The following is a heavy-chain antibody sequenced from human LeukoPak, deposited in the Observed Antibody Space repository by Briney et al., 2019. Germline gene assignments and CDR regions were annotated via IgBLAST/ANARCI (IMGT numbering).Heavy chain of an antibody. CDR1: GGSISTNSYY. CDR3: ARHATTYDFWSGPPDY. CDR2: IYYSGST. Sequence: SETLSLTCTVSGGSISTNSYYWGWIGQPPGKGLECIGNIYYSGSTYYNPSLKSRVTISVDTSKNRFSLNLTSVTATDTAVYYCARHATTYDFWSGPPDYWGQGTLVTVSS. J-gene: IGHJ4*02. D-gene: IGHD3-3*01. V-gene: IGHV4-39*01.